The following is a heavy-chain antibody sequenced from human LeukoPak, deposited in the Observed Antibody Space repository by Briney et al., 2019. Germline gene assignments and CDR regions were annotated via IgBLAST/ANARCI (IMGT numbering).Heavy chain of an antibody. CDR2: IYYSGST. Sequence: SETLFLTCTVSGGSISSYYWSWIRQPPGKGLEWIGYIYYSGSTNYNPSLKSRVTISVDTSKNQFSLKLSSVTAADTAVYYCARGDYGDSGAYFDYWGQGTLVTVST. V-gene: IGHV4-59*12. D-gene: IGHD4-17*01. CDR1: GGSISSYY. J-gene: IGHJ4*02. CDR3: ARGDYGDSGAYFDY.